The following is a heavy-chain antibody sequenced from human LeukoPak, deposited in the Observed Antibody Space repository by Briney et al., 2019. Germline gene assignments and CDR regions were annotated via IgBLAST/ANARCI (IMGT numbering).Heavy chain of an antibody. CDR1: GFTFSSYS. V-gene: IGHV3-21*04. J-gene: IGHJ5*02. CDR2: ISSSSSYI. Sequence: PGGSLRLSCAASGFTFSSYSMNWVRQAPGKGLEWVSSISSSSSYIYYADSVKGRFTISRDNSKNTLYLQMNSLRAEDTAVYYCAKPLAIVPAATNWFDPWGQGTLVTVSS. D-gene: IGHD2-2*01. CDR3: AKPLAIVPAATNWFDP.